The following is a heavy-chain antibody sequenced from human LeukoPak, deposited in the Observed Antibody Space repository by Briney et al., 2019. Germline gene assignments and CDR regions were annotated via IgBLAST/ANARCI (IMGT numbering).Heavy chain of an antibody. CDR3: ARHEYSNYRYFDP. D-gene: IGHD4-11*01. CDR2: IYYSGST. Sequence: SETLSLTCTVSGGSTSSYYWSWIRQPPGKGLEWIGYIYYSGSTNYNPSLKSRVTISVDTSKNQFSLKLSSVTTADTAVYYCARHEYSNYRYFDPWGQGTLVTVSS. CDR1: GGSTSSYY. J-gene: IGHJ5*02. V-gene: IGHV4-59*01.